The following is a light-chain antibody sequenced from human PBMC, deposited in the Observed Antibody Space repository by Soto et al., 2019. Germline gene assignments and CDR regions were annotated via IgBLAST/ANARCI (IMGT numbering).Light chain of an antibody. V-gene: IGLV2-11*01. J-gene: IGLJ1*01. CDR2: DVN. CDR3: SSYTSGSSHYV. CDR1: SSDVGAYNF. Sequence: QSALTQPRSVSGSPGQSVTISCTGTSSDVGAYNFVSWYQRHPGKAPKLIIYDVNKRFSGVPDRFSGSKSGNTASLTISGLQADDESDYHCSSYTSGSSHYVFGTGTQLTVL.